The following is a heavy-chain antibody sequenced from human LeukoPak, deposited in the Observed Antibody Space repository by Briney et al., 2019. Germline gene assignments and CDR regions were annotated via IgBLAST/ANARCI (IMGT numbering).Heavy chain of an antibody. CDR3: ARAARPRRYFDY. CDR1: GGSFSGYY. CDR2: INHSGST. V-gene: IGHV4-34*01. Sequence: PSETLSLTCAVYGGSFSGYYWNWTRQPPGKGLEWIGEINHSGSTNYNPSLKSRVTISVDTSKNQFSLKLSSVTAADTAVYYCARAARPRRYFDYWGQGTLVTVSS. J-gene: IGHJ4*02. D-gene: IGHD6-6*01.